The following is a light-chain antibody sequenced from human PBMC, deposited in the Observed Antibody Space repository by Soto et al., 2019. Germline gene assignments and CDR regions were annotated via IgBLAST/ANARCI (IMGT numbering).Light chain of an antibody. CDR2: EVT. V-gene: IGLV2-14*01. Sequence: QSVLTQPASVSGSPGQSITISCTGTSTDIGAYNYVSWYQQHPGKAPKLLIYEVTNRLSGVSNRFSGSKSGNTASLTISGLQAEDEANYYCNSYTTLSNRVFGTGTKV. J-gene: IGLJ1*01. CDR3: NSYTTLSNRV. CDR1: STDIGAYNY.